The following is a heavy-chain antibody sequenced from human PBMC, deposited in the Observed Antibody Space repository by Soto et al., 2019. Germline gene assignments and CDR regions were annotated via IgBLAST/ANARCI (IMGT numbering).Heavy chain of an antibody. V-gene: IGHV4-39*01. Sequence: QLQLQESGPGLVKPSETLSLTCTVSGGSLVSSNYFWAWIRQPPGKGLEWIGTIYYSGRTSYNPSLESRVAISVDTSKNQFSLRVTSVTAADTDVYYCARLEVVYVTSRYNYHGMDVW. CDR1: GGSLVSSNYF. J-gene: IGHJ6*01. CDR2: IYYSGRT. CDR3: ARLEVVYVTSRYNYHGMDV. D-gene: IGHD2-15*01.